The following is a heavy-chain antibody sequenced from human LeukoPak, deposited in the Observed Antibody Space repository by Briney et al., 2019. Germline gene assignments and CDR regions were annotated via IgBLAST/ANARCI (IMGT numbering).Heavy chain of an antibody. CDR2: IYYSGST. V-gene: IGHV4-39*01. J-gene: IGHJ4*02. Sequence: SETLSLTCTVSGASFSSSTYYWGWIRQPPGKGLEWIGSIYYSGSTYYNPSLKSRVTMSVDTSKNQFSLKLSSVTAADTAVYYCARHVGGISATGTRPFDYWGQGTLVTVSS. CDR1: GASFSSSTYY. D-gene: IGHD6-13*01. CDR3: ARHVGGISATGTRPFDY.